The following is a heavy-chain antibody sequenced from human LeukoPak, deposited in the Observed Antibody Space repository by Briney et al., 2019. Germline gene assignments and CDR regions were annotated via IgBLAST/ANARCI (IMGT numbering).Heavy chain of an antibody. D-gene: IGHD1-26*01. CDR1: GGTFSSYA. CDR2: IIPIFGTA. CDR3: ARDRGPGGEWELLTDAFDI. V-gene: IGHV1-69*13. J-gene: IGHJ3*02. Sequence: SVKVSCKASGGTFSSYAISWVRQAPGQGLEWMGGIIPIFGTANYAQKFQGRVTITADESTSTAYMELSSLRSEDTAVYYCARDRGPGGEWELLTDAFDIWGQGTMVTVSS.